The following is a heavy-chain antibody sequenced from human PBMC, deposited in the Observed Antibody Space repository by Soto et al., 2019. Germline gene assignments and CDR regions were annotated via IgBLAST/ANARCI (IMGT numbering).Heavy chain of an antibody. D-gene: IGHD2-2*01. J-gene: IGHJ6*02. V-gene: IGHV1-3*01. CDR1: GYTFTSYA. CDR3: ARGRYCSSTSCWTYYYYGMDV. CDR2: INAGNGNT. Sequence: XSVKVSCKASGYTFTSYAMHWVRQAPGQSLEWMGWINAGNGNTKYSQKFQGRVTITRDTSASTAYMELSSLRSEDTAVYYCARGRYCSSTSCWTYYYYGMDVWGQGTTVTVSS.